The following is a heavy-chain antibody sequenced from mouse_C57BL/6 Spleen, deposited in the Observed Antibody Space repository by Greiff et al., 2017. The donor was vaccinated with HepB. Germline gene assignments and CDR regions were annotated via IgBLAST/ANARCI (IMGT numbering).Heavy chain of an antibody. J-gene: IGHJ4*01. Sequence: QVHVKQSGAELARPGASVKLSCKASGYTFTSYGISWVKQRTGQGLEWIGEIYPRSGNTYYNEKFKGKATLTADKSSSTAYMELRSLTSEDSAVYVCARIEDYGSRYTMGYWGQGTSVTVSS. CDR3: ARIEDYGSRYTMGY. CDR1: GYTFTSYG. CDR2: IYPRSGNT. V-gene: IGHV1-81*01. D-gene: IGHD1-1*01.